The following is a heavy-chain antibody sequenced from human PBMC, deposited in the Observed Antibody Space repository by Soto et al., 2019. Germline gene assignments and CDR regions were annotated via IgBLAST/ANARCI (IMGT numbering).Heavy chain of an antibody. D-gene: IGHD4-17*01. CDR1: GFTLSSFG. Sequence: QVQLVESGGGVVQPGWSLRLSCAASGFTLSSFGMHWVRQAPGKGLEWVAVVSYNGFNENYADSVKGRFIISRDTSKNTLYLQMNILRAEDTAVYYCAKVGEDGDYDGYFDYWGQGTLVTVSS. CDR3: AKVGEDGDYDGYFDY. V-gene: IGHV3-30*18. J-gene: IGHJ4*02. CDR2: VSYNGFNE.